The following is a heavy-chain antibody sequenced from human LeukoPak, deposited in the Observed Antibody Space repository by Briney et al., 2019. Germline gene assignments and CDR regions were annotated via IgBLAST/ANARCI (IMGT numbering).Heavy chain of an antibody. J-gene: IGHJ3*02. D-gene: IGHD3-16*02. CDR2: ISSSSSYI. V-gene: IGHV3-21*01. Sequence: GGSLRLSCAASGFTFSSYSMNWVRQAPGKGLEWVSSISSSSSYIYYADSVKGRFTISRDNAKNSLYLQMNSLRAEDTAVYCCARLINGRSYHAFDIWGQGTMVTVSS. CDR1: GFTFSSYS. CDR3: ARLINGRSYHAFDI.